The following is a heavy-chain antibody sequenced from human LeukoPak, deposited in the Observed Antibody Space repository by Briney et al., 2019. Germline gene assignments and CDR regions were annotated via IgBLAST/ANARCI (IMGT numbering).Heavy chain of an antibody. CDR1: GFTFSSYG. J-gene: IGHJ5*02. D-gene: IGHD6-19*01. CDR3: ARGSSGWLQNWFDP. V-gene: IGHV3-33*01. Sequence: GGSLRLSCAASGFTFSSYGMPWVRQAPGKGLEWVAVIWYDGSNKYYADSVKGRFTISRDNSKNTLYLQMNSLRAEDTAVYYCARGSSGWLQNWFDPWGQGTLVTVSS. CDR2: IWYDGSNK.